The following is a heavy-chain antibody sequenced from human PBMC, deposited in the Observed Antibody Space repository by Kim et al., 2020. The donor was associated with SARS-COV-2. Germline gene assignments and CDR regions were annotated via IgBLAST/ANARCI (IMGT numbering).Heavy chain of an antibody. Sequence: GGSLRLSCAASGFTFSSYAMHWVRQAPGKGLEWVAVISYDGSNKYYADSVKGRFTISRDNSKNTLYLQMNSLRAEDTAVYYCARDALPAASGGYYYYGMDVWGQGTTVTVSS. CDR2: ISYDGSNK. D-gene: IGHD2-2*01. CDR3: ARDALPAASGGYYYYGMDV. CDR1: GFTFSSYA. J-gene: IGHJ6*02. V-gene: IGHV3-30-3*01.